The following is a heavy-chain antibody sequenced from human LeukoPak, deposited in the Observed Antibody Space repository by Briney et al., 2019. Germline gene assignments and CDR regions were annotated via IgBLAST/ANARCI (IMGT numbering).Heavy chain of an antibody. D-gene: IGHD3-22*01. CDR1: GFTFSSYW. V-gene: IGHV3-7*01. CDR3: ARDRSQYYDSSGYYHDY. CDR2: IKQDGSEK. J-gene: IGHJ4*02. Sequence: PGGSLRLSCAASGFTFSSYWMSWAHQAPGKGLEWVANIKQDGSEKYYVDSVKGRFTISRDNAKNSLYLQMNSLRAEDTAVYYCARDRSQYYDSSGYYHDYWGQGTLVTVSS.